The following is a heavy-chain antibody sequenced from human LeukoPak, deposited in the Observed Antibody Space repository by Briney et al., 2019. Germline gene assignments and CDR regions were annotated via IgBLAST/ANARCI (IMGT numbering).Heavy chain of an antibody. CDR2: ISSSNYI. CDR1: GVTFSSST. D-gene: IGHD3-22*01. Sequence: PGGSLRLSCAASGVTFSSSTMNWVRQAPGKGLEWVSSISSSNYIYYADSVKGRFTISRDNVEKSVYLQMNSLRAEDTAVYYCAREYYYDEDAGNYWGQGTLVTVSS. J-gene: IGHJ4*02. CDR3: AREYYYDEDAGNY. V-gene: IGHV3-21*01.